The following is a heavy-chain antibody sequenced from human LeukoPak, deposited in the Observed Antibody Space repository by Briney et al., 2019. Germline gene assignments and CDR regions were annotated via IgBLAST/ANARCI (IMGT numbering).Heavy chain of an antibody. CDR1: GFSFSNYG. CDR3: AKYAYNWNAPDGFDM. V-gene: IGHV3-30*18. D-gene: IGHD1-1*01. Sequence: PGGSLRLSCVASGFSFSNYGMHWVRQAPGKGLEWVAVISSDGSRKHYGDSVKGRFTISRDNSESTLFLQMNSLRTDDTSVYFCAKYAYNWNAPDGFDMWGQGTMVIVSS. CDR2: ISSDGSRK. J-gene: IGHJ3*02.